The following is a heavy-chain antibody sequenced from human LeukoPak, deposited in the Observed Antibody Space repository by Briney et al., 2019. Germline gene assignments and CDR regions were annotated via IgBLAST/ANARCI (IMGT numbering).Heavy chain of an antibody. V-gene: IGHV4-59*01. J-gene: IGHJ4*02. CDR1: GGSISSYY. CDR2: IYYSGST. D-gene: IGHD3-10*01. Sequence: SETLSLTRTVYGGSISSYYWSSIRQPPGKGLEWIGYIYYSGSTNYNPSLKSRVTISVDTSKNQFSLKLSSVTAADTAVYYCARVFWFGELFFDYWGQGTLVTVSS. CDR3: ARVFWFGELFFDY.